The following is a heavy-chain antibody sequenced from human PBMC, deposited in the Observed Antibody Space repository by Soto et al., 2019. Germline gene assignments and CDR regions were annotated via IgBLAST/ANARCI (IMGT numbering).Heavy chain of an antibody. Sequence: QVQLVESGGGMVQPGRSLRLSCTVSGFTFSTYDMHWVRQAPGKGLXWVAVVSYDAGYKNYADSVKGRFTISRDNSKNTLYLQMNGLRPEDTAVYYCAKVSISKSSAVTFDSWGQGTLVTVSS. D-gene: IGHD2-15*01. J-gene: IGHJ4*02. V-gene: IGHV3-30*18. CDR1: GFTFSTYD. CDR2: VSYDAGYK. CDR3: AKVSISKSSAVTFDS.